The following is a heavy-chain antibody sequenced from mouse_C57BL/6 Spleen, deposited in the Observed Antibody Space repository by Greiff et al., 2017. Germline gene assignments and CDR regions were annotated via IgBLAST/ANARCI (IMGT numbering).Heavy chain of an antibody. CDR1: GYTFTDYN. CDR3: ARGITTPLDY. Sequence: EVQLQQSGPELVKPGASVKIPCKASGYTFTDYNMDWVKQSHGKSLEWIGDINPNNGGTIYNQKFKGKATLTGDKSSSTAYMELRSLTSEDTAVYYCARGITTPLDYWGQGTTLTVSS. D-gene: IGHD1-1*01. CDR2: INPNNGGT. J-gene: IGHJ2*01. V-gene: IGHV1-18*01.